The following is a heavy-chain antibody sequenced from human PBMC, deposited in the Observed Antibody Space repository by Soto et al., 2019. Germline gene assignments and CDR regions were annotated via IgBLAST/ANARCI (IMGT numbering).Heavy chain of an antibody. J-gene: IGHJ4*02. CDR3: AHSPFYDHSGYPDY. CDR2: IYWNDDK. V-gene: IGHV2-5*01. CDR1: GVSVTTNVVG. D-gene: IGHD3-22*01. Sequence: SGPTLVNPTQTLTLTFTFSGVSVTTNVVGVGGIRHPPGKALEWLALIYWNDDKRYRPSLKTRLTISKDTSKNQVVLTMTNMDPGDTGTYYCAHSPFYDHSGYPDYWGQGTLVTVSS.